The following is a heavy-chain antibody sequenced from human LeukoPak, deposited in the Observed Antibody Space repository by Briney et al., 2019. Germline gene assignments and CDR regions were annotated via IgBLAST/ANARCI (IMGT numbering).Heavy chain of an antibody. CDR2: AIPLLDIS. V-gene: IGHV1-69*04. CDR3: ARERCSGYDFGAGYSQCFGLDV. D-gene: IGHD5-12*01. J-gene: IGHJ6*02. Sequence: SSVKVSCKASGGTFTNSAVNWVRQAPGQGPEWMGRAIPLLDISNYAPEYQGRVTITTDRTTNTVNLEVNSLTSEDTAVYYCARERCSGYDFGAGYSQCFGLDVWGQGTTVTVS. CDR1: GGTFTNSA.